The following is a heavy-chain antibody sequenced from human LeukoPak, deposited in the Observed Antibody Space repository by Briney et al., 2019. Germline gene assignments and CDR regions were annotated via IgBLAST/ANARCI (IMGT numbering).Heavy chain of an antibody. V-gene: IGHV3-23*01. D-gene: IGHD2-15*01. CDR3: AKGAVAAAATPWIDR. Sequence: SGGSLRLSCTASGFTFNTYAMTWVRQAPGKGLEWVSTISGSGGSSYYADSVKGRFTISRDNSKNTLYLQMNSLRAEDTAVYYCAKGAVAAAATPWIDRWGQGALVTVSS. CDR2: ISGSGGSS. CDR1: GFTFNTYA. J-gene: IGHJ5*02.